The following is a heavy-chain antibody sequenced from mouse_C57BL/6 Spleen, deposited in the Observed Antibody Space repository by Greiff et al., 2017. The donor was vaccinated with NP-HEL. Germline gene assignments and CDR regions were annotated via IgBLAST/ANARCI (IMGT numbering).Heavy chain of an antibody. J-gene: IGHJ2*01. D-gene: IGHD1-1*01. V-gene: IGHV1-53*01. CDR1: GYTFTSYW. CDR3: AREGITTVVGYFDY. CDR2: INPSNGGT. Sequence: QVQLKQSGTELVKPGASVKLSCKASGYTFTSYWMHWVKQRPGQGLEWIGNINPSNGGTNYNEKFKSKATLTVDKSSSTAYMQLSSLTSEDSAVYYCAREGITTVVGYFDYWGQGTTLTVSS.